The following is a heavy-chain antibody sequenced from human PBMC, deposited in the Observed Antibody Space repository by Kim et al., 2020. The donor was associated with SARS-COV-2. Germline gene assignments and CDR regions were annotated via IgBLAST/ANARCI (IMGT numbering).Heavy chain of an antibody. V-gene: IGHV1-18*01. CDR2: ISPYSGAT. CDR3: TRGSPYFPFDF. J-gene: IGHJ4*02. D-gene: IGHD3-10*01. Sequence: ASVKVSCKTSGYTFTSYGITWVRQAPGVGFEWMGWISPYSGATVYAQKFQGRVSMTRDRSANTAYMELRRLTPDDTAVYFCTRGSPYFPFDFWGQGTL. CDR1: GYTFTSYG.